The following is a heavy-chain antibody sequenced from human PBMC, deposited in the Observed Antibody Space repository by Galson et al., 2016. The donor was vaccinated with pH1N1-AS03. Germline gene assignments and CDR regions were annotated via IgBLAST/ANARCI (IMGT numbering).Heavy chain of an antibody. J-gene: IGHJ6*02. V-gene: IGHV3-30*07. D-gene: IGHD3-9*01. Sequence: SLRLSCAASGFIFTTYAMNWVRQAPGKGLEWVSLISYDGGKKSYAESVKGRFTISRDNSNKTLYLQMNSLRAQDTAIYYCTRVIDIFDPLYYYAMDVWGQGTTVTVSS. CDR2: ISYDGGKK. CDR3: TRVIDIFDPLYYYAMDV. CDR1: GFIFTTYA.